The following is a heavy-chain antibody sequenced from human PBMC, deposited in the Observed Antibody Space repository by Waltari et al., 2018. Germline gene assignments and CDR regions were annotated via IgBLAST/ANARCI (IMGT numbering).Heavy chain of an antibody. CDR3: ARGRVYYDSSGHGIVGLGY. CDR1: GYTFTSYD. J-gene: IGHJ4*02. V-gene: IGHV1-8*01. CDR2: MNPNSGNT. Sequence: QVQLVQSGAEVKKPGASVKVSCKASGYTFTSYDINWVRQATGQGLEWMGWMNPNSGNTGYAQKFQGRVTMTRNTSISTAYMELSSLRSEDTAVYYCARGRVYYDSSGHGIVGLGYWGQGTLVTVSS. D-gene: IGHD3-22*01.